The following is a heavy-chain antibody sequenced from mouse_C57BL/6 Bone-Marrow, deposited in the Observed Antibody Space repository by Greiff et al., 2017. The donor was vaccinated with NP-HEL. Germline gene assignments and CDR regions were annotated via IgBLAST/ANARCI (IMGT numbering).Heavy chain of an antibody. D-gene: IGHD4-1*01. J-gene: IGHJ2*01. CDR2: IDPENGDT. CDR1: GFNIKDDY. V-gene: IGHV14-4*01. CDR3: TINWLDY. Sequence: VQLQQSGAELVRPGASVKLSCTASGFNIKDDYMHWVKQRPEQGLEWIGWIDPENGDTEYASKFQGKATITADTSSNTAYLQLSSLTSEDTAVYYCTINWLDYWGQGTTLTVSS.